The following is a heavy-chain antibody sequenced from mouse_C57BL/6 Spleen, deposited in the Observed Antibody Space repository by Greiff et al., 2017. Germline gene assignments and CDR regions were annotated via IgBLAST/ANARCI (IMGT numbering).Heavy chain of an antibody. D-gene: IGHD3-1*01. CDR1: GFTFRSYA. Sequence: EVQLVESGGGLVKPGGSLKLSCAASGFTFRSYAMSWVRQTPEKRLEWVATISDGGSYTYYPDNVKGRFTISRYNAKNNLYLQMSHLKSEDTAMYYGANEEGNSAHFDHWGEGTTLTVSS. CDR2: ISDGGSYT. J-gene: IGHJ2*01. V-gene: IGHV5-4*01. CDR3: ANEEGNSAHFDH.